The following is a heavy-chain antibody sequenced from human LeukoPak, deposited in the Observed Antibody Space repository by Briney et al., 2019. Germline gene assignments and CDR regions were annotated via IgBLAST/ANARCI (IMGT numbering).Heavy chain of an antibody. Sequence: PGGSLRLSCAASGFTFDDYGMSWVRQAPGKGLEWVSGINWNGGSTGYADSVKGRFTISRDNAKNSLYLQMNSLRAEDTALYYCAKTPFHYGDYGLGPFDYWGQGTLVTVSS. J-gene: IGHJ4*02. V-gene: IGHV3-20*04. CDR2: INWNGGST. D-gene: IGHD4-17*01. CDR3: AKTPFHYGDYGLGPFDY. CDR1: GFTFDDYG.